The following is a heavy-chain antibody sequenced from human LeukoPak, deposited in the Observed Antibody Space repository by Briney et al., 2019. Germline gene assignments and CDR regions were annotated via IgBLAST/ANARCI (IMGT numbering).Heavy chain of an antibody. CDR3: ARDWRNKYSNSWSRGEWYFDL. CDR2: ISSSSSYI. D-gene: IGHD6-13*01. J-gene: IGHJ2*01. CDR1: GFTFTSHS. V-gene: IGHV3-21*01. Sequence: GESLRLSCAASGFTFTSHSLNWVRQAPGKGLEWASSISSSSSYIYYADSVKGRFSISRDNARNSLYLQMNSLTAEDTAVYYCARDWRNKYSNSWSRGEWYFDLWGRGTLVTVSS.